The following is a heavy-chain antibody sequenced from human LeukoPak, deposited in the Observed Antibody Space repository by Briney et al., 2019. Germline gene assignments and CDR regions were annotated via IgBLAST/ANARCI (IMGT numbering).Heavy chain of an antibody. D-gene: IGHD6-25*01. CDR3: ARDRDGSGDY. J-gene: IGHJ4*02. Sequence: SETLSLTCAVYGGSFSGYYWSWIRQPPGKGLEWIGEINHSGSTNYNPSLKSRVTISVDTSKNQFSLKLSSVTAADTAVYYCARDRDGSGDYWGQGTLVTVSS. CDR1: GGSFSGYY. V-gene: IGHV4-34*01. CDR2: INHSGST.